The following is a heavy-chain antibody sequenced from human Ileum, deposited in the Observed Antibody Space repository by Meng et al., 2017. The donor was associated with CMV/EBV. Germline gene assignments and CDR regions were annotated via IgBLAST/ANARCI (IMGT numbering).Heavy chain of an antibody. V-gene: IGHV4-39*01. CDR3: ARLDWELPDY. CDR1: GGSISGSLYY. Sequence: TCTVSGGSISGSLYYWGWIRQPPGKGLGWIASIDYSGSSYYNSSLRRRVTISVDTSKNQFSLKLTSVTVADMAVYYCARLDWELPDYWGQGTLVTVSS. D-gene: IGHD3-9*01. CDR2: IDYSGSS. J-gene: IGHJ4*02.